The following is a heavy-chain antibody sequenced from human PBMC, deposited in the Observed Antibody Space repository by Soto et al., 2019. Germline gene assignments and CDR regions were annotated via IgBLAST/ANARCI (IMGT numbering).Heavy chain of an antibody. V-gene: IGHV4-59*01. CDR2: IYYSGST. CDR3: ARSYRRYCSGGSCYSYYYYYMDV. J-gene: IGHJ6*03. CDR1: GGSISSYY. Sequence: QVQLQESGPGLVKPSETLSLTCTVSGGSISSYYWSWIRQPPGKGLEWIGYIYYSGSTNYNPSLKSRVTISVDTSKNQFSLKLSSVTAADTAVYYCARSYRRYCSGGSCYSYYYYYMDVWGKGTTDTVSS. D-gene: IGHD2-15*01.